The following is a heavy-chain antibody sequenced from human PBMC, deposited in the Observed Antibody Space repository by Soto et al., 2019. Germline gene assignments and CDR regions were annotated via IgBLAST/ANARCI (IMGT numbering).Heavy chain of an antibody. D-gene: IGHD1-26*01. CDR3: AKEDVGGYYYSGL. J-gene: IGHJ4*02. CDR1: GFTFSTYW. CDR2: TDSDGTFT. V-gene: IGHV3-74*01. Sequence: GGSLRLSCVASGFTFSTYWMHWVRQTPGEGLVWVSHTDSDGTFTTYADSVKGRFTISRDNAKSTLYLQMNSLRAEDTAVYYCAKEDVGGYYYSGLWGRGTLVTVSS.